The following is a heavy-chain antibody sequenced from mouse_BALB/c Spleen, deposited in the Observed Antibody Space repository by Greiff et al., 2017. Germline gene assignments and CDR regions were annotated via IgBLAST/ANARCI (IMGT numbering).Heavy chain of an antibody. J-gene: IGHJ4*01. CDR2: ISYDGSN. V-gene: IGHV3-6*02. CDR3: ARGPVDY. Sequence: EVQLVESGPGLVKPSQSLSLTCSVTGYSITSGYYWNWIRQFPGNKLEWMGYISYDGSNNYNPSLKNRISITRDTSKNQFFLKLNSVTTEDTATYYCARGPVDYWGQGTSVTVSS. CDR1: GYSITSGYY.